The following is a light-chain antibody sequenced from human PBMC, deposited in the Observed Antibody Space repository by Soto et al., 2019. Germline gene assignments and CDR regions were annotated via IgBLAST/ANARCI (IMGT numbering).Light chain of an antibody. Sequence: EIVLTQSPGTLSLSPGEGATLSYRASQSISSTFLDWYQHKPGQAPRVLIYGASRRAAGIPDRFSGSGSGTDFTLTSSRLEREDFAVYYCQQDESSWTFGQGTKVE. CDR3: QQDESSWT. J-gene: IGKJ1*01. CDR1: QSISSTF. V-gene: IGKV3-20*01. CDR2: GAS.